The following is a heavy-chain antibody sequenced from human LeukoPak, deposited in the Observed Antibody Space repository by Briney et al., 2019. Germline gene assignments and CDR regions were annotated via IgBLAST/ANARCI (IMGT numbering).Heavy chain of an antibody. D-gene: IGHD6-19*01. Sequence: GSLRLSCAASGFTFSSYAMSWVRQPPGKGLEWIGEINHSGSTNYNPSLKSRVTISVDTSKNQFSLKLSSVTAADTAVYYCARGLGAVRIAVAGTFGYWGQGTLVTVSS. CDR3: ARGLGAVRIAVAGTFGY. CDR2: INHSGST. J-gene: IGHJ4*02. CDR1: GFTFSSYA. V-gene: IGHV4-34*01.